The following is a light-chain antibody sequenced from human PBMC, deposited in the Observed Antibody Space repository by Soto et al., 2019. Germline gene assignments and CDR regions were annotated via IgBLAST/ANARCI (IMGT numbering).Light chain of an antibody. J-gene: IGKJ4*01. Sequence: EIVLTQSPATLSLSPVEIATLSCRASRSVGNNLAWYQKKPGQAPGLLIYAASTRATGIPARFSGSGSGTDFTLTISSLEPEDFAVYYCQQHADWPLTFGGGTKVDIK. V-gene: IGKV3-11*01. CDR2: AAS. CDR1: RSVGNN. CDR3: QQHADWPLT.